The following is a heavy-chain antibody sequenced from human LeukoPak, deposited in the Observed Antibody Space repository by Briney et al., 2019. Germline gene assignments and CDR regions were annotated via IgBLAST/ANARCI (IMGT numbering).Heavy chain of an antibody. V-gene: IGHV3-30*18. CDR2: ISHDGSNK. D-gene: IGHD4-17*01. CDR3: AKDRTYDYGTYDAFDI. J-gene: IGHJ3*02. CDR1: GVTFYVYG. Sequence: RGSLRLSCAASGVTFYVYGMHWVRQAPGKGLEWVAVISHDGSNKYYVDSVKGRFTISRDNSKNTLYLQMNSLRPEDTAVYYCAKDRTYDYGTYDAFDIWGPGTMVTVSS.